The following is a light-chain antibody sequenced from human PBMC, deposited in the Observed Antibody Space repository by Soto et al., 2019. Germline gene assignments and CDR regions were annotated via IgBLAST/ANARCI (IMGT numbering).Light chain of an antibody. Sequence: DIQMTQSPSSLSASVGDRVTITCRASQSISSYLNWYQQKPGKAPKLLIYAASSLQSGVPSRFSGSGPGTDFTLTISSLQPEDFATYYCQQSYSTPPGFGGGTKVEIK. J-gene: IGKJ4*01. V-gene: IGKV1-39*01. CDR3: QQSYSTPPG. CDR1: QSISSY. CDR2: AAS.